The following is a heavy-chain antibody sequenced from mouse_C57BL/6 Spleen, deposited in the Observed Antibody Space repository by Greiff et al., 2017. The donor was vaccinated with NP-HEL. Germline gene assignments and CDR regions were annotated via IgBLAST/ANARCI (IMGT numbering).Heavy chain of an antibody. J-gene: IGHJ3*01. CDR2: IHPNSGST. CDR3: ARSMGGKTAQATFAY. Sequence: VQLQQPGAELVKPGASVKLSCKASGYTFTSYWMHWVKQRPGQGLEWIGMIHPNSGSTNYNEKFKSKATLTVDKSSSTAYMQLSSLTSEDSAVYYCARSMGGKTAQATFAYWGQGTLVTVSA. V-gene: IGHV1-64*01. CDR1: GYTFTSYW. D-gene: IGHD3-2*02.